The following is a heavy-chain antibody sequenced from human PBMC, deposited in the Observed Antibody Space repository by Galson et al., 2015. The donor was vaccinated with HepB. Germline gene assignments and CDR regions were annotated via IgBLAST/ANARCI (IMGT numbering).Heavy chain of an antibody. Sequence: SLRLSCAASGFTFSSYGMHWVRQAPGKGLEWVAVIWYDGSNKYYADSVKGRVTISRDNSKNTLYLQMNSLRAEDTAVYYCARAKLVLLRFRYRAYFDYWGQGTLVTVSS. CDR2: IWYDGSNK. J-gene: IGHJ4*02. CDR3: ARAKLVLLRFRYRAYFDY. CDR1: GFTFSSYG. V-gene: IGHV3-33*01. D-gene: IGHD3-3*01.